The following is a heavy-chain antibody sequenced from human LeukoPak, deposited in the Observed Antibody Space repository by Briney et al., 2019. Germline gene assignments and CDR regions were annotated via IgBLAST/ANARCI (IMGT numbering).Heavy chain of an antibody. V-gene: IGHV3-30*04. CDR1: GFTLSSYA. Sequence: SGGPLRLSCAASGFTLSSYAMHWVRQAPGKGLEWVAVISYDGSNKYYADSVKGRFTISRDNSKNTLYLQMNSLRAEDTAVYYCARDWGYCSGGSCYSFDYWGQGTLVTVSS. CDR2: ISYDGSNK. J-gene: IGHJ4*02. CDR3: ARDWGYCSGGSCYSFDY. D-gene: IGHD2-15*01.